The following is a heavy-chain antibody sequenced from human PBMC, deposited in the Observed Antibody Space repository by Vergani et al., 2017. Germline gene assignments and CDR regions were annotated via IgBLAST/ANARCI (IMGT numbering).Heavy chain of an antibody. V-gene: IGHV4-59*01. D-gene: IGHD6-13*01. CDR3: ARGGSSSWYCDY. Sequence: QVQLQESGPGLVKPSENLSLTCTVSGGSISSYYWSWIRQPPGKGLEWIGYIYYSGSTNYNPSLKSRVTISVDTSKNQFSLKLSSVTAADTAVYYCARGGSSSWYCDYWGQGTLVTVSS. CDR2: IYYSGST. J-gene: IGHJ4*02. CDR1: GGSISSYY.